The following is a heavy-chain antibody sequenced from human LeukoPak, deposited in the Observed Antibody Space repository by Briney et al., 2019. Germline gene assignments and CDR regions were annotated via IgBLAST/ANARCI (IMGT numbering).Heavy chain of an antibody. CDR1: GDSVSSNTAA. J-gene: IGHJ4*02. Sequence: SQTLSLTCALSGDSVSSNTAAWHWIRQSPSRGLEWLGRTYYRSKWYNNYAVSVKSRISINPDTSKNQFSLQLKSVTPEDTAVYYCAREQTGDQNFDYWGQGTLVTVSS. CDR2: TYYRSKWYN. V-gene: IGHV6-1*01. D-gene: IGHD7-27*01. CDR3: AREQTGDQNFDY.